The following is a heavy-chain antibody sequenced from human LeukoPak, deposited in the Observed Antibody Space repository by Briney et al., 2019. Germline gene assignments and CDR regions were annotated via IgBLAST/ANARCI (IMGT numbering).Heavy chain of an antibody. D-gene: IGHD1-7*01. CDR3: ARQDWNYSDWFDP. CDR1: GYSISSGYY. J-gene: IGHJ5*02. V-gene: IGHV4-38-2*01. CDR2: IYHSGST. Sequence: PSETLSLTCAISGYSISSGYYWAWIRQPPGKGLEWIGSIYHSGSTYYNPSLKSRVTISVDTSKNQFSLKLSSVTAADTAVYYCARQDWNYSDWFDPWGQGTLVTVSS.